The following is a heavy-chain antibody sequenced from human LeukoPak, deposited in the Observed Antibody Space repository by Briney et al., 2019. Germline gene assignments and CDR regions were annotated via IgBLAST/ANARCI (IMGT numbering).Heavy chain of an antibody. J-gene: IGHJ5*02. CDR1: GFTVSSNY. D-gene: IGHD6-25*01. V-gene: IGHV3-7*04. Sequence: GGSLRLSCAASGFTVSSNYMSWVRQAPGKGLEWVANIKEDGSEKYYVDSVKGRFTISRDNAENSLYLQMNSLRVEDTAVYYCARGSSSAFDPWGQGTLVTVSS. CDR3: ARGSSSAFDP. CDR2: IKEDGSEK.